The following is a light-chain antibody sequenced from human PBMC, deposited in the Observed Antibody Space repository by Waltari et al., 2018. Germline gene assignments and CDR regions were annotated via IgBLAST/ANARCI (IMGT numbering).Light chain of an antibody. CDR2: YKSDSEK. CDR3: MFWPSNVWV. Sequence: QPVLTQPPSSSASPGESASLTCTLPSDINVGDFNIYWYQQKPGSPPRFLLYYKSDSEKAQGSGVPSRFSGSKDASANAGILLISGLQSEDEADYYCMFWPSNVWVFGGGTKPTVL. V-gene: IGLV5-37*01. J-gene: IGLJ3*02. CDR1: SDINVGDFN.